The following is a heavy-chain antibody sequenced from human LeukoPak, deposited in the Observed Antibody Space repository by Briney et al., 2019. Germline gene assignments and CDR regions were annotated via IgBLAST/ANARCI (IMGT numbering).Heavy chain of an antibody. CDR3: ARARGGPHYYGSGSPALDY. D-gene: IGHD3-10*01. CDR1: GGSISSGGYY. V-gene: IGHV4-31*03. J-gene: IGHJ4*02. CDR2: IYYSGST. Sequence: SQTLSLTCTVSGGSISSGGYYWSWIRQHPGKGLEWIGYIYYSGSTYYNPSLKSRVTISVDTSKNQFSLKLSSVTAADTAVYYCARARGGPHYYGSGSPALDYWGQGTLVTVSS.